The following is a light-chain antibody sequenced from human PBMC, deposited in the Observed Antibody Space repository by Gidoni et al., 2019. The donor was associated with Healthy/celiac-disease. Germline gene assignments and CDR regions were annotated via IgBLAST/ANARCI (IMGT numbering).Light chain of an antibody. Sequence: ELVLTQSPGTLSLSPGERATLSSRASQRVSSSYLAWYQQKPGQAPRLLIYGASSRATGIPDRFSGRGSGKDFTLTISRLEPEDFAVYYCQQYGSSSWTFGQGTKVEIK. CDR3: QQYGSSSWT. CDR1: QRVSSSY. V-gene: IGKV3-20*01. CDR2: GAS. J-gene: IGKJ1*01.